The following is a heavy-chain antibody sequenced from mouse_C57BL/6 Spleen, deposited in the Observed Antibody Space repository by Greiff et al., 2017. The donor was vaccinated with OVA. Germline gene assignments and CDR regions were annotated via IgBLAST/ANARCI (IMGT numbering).Heavy chain of an antibody. CDR3: ARDRNSYFDY. J-gene: IGHJ2*01. CDR2: ISSGGSYT. CDR1: GFTFSSYG. Sequence: EVQGVESGGDLVKPGGSLKLSCAASGFTFSSYGMSWVRQTPDKRLEWVATISSGGSYTYYPDSVKGRFTISRDNAKNTLYLQMSSLKSEDTAMYYCARDRNSYFDYWGQGTTLTVSS. D-gene: IGHD3-2*01. V-gene: IGHV5-6*01.